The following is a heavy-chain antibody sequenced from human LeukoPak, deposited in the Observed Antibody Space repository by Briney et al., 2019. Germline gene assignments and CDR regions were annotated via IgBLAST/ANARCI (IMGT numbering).Heavy chain of an antibody. D-gene: IGHD2-8*01. V-gene: IGHV3-7*01. Sequence: GGSLRLSCAASGFTFSSYWMSWVRQAPGKGLEWVANIKQDGGEKYYVDSVKGRFTISRDNAKNSLYLQMNSLRAEDTAVYYCATVLGCTTGVCYDYYYYSMDVWGRGTTVTVSS. CDR1: GFTFSSYW. CDR2: IKQDGGEK. J-gene: IGHJ6*02. CDR3: ATVLGCTTGVCYDYYYYSMDV.